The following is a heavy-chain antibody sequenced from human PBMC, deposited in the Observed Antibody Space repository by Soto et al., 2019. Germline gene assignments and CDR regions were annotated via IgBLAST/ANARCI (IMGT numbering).Heavy chain of an antibody. CDR1: GDTISTGGYT. D-gene: IGHD3-3*01. V-gene: IGHV4-30-2*01. Sequence: SETLSLTCDVSGDTISTGGYTWAWIRQPPGKALEWIGHTYHSGSTYYNPSLKGRVTISVDRSKNQFSLKLSSVTAADTAVYYCARGPAFGRWGQGTLVTVSS. J-gene: IGHJ4*02. CDR3: ARGPAFGR. CDR2: TYHSGST.